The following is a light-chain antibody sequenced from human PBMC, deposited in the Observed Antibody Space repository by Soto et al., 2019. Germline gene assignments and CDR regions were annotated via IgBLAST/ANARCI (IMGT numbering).Light chain of an antibody. V-gene: IGKV3-20*01. J-gene: IGKJ1*01. CDR1: QSVSNNY. Sequence: EIVLTQSPGTLSLSPGEIATLYCRASQSVSNNYLAWYQQKPGQAPRLLIYGASNRATGIPDRFSSSGSGTECPLTISRLEPEDFAVYYCQQYCSSGTFGQGTKVELK. CDR3: QQYCSSGT. CDR2: GAS.